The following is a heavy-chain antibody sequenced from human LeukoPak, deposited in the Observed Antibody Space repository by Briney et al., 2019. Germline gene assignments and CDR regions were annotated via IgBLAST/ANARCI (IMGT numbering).Heavy chain of an antibody. CDR1: GGSISSGGYY. CDR2: IYYSGST. V-gene: IGHV4-31*03. CDR3: ARDRGGQWGNDAFDI. J-gene: IGHJ3*02. D-gene: IGHD1-26*01. Sequence: SETLSLTCTVSGGSISSGGYYWSWIRQHPGKGLEWIGYIYYSGSTYYNPSLKSRVTISVDTSKNQFSLKLSSVTAADTAVYYCARDRGGQWGNDAFDIWGQGTMVTVSS.